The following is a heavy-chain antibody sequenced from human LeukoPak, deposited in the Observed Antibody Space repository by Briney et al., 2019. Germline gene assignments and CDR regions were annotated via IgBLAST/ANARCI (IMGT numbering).Heavy chain of an antibody. V-gene: IGHV4-38-2*02. Sequence: SETLSLTCAVSGYSISSGYYWGWIRQPPGKGLEWIGSIYHSGSTYYNPSLESRVTISVDTSKNQFSLKLNSVTAADTAVYYCARDYGLDYWGQGTLVTVSS. J-gene: IGHJ4*02. CDR3: ARDYGLDY. D-gene: IGHD4-17*01. CDR1: GYSISSGYY. CDR2: IYHSGST.